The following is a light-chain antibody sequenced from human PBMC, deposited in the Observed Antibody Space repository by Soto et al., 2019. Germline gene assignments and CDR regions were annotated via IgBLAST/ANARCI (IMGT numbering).Light chain of an antibody. Sequence: DIVMTQSPDSLAVSLGERATINCKSSQSVLYSSNNKNNLVWYQQKPGQPPKLLIYWASTRESGVPDRFSGSGSGTDFTLTTSSLQAEDVAVYFCQQSYSTPPTFGQGTQVEIK. J-gene: IGKJ1*01. V-gene: IGKV4-1*01. CDR2: WAS. CDR1: QSVLYSSNNKNN. CDR3: QQSYSTPPT.